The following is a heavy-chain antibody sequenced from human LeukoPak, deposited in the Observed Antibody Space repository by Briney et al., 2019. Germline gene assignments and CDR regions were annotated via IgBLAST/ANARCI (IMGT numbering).Heavy chain of an antibody. CDR1: GGSISSGGYS. CDR3: AISGRSSGIFDY. D-gene: IGHD3-22*01. J-gene: IGHJ4*02. CDR2: IYHSGST. Sequence: SETLSLTCAVSGGSISSGGYSWSWIRQPPEKGLEWIGYIYHSGSTYYNPSLKSRVTISVDRSKNQFSLKLSSVTAADTAVYYCAISGRSSGIFDYWGQGTLVTVSS. V-gene: IGHV4-30-2*01.